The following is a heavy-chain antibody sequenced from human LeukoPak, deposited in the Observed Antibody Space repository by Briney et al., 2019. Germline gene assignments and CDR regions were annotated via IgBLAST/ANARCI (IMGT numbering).Heavy chain of an antibody. CDR2: IWYDGGNK. V-gene: IGHV3-33*01. D-gene: IGHD1-14*01. J-gene: IGHJ5*02. Sequence: GGSLRLSCAASGFTFSSYGMHWVRQAPGKGLEWVAVIWYDGGNKYYADSVKGRFTISRDNSKNTLYLQMNSLRAEDTAVYYCARAYRPRGWFDPWGQGTLVTVSS. CDR3: ARAYRPRGWFDP. CDR1: GFTFSSYG.